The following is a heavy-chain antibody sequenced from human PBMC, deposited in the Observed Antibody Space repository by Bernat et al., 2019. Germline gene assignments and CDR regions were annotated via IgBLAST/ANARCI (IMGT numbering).Heavy chain of an antibody. D-gene: IGHD1-1*01. CDR2: IYSNCNT. CDR1: GFTVSSNY. V-gene: IGHV3-66*01. CDR3: ARGYGFS. Sequence: EVQLVESGGGLVQPGGSLRLSCAASGFTVSSNYMSWVMSWVRQAPGKGLEWVSVIYSNCNTDYPDALKCRFTISRDNSKNTLYLQMNSLRAEDTAVYYCARGYGFSWGQGALVTVSS. J-gene: IGHJ5*02.